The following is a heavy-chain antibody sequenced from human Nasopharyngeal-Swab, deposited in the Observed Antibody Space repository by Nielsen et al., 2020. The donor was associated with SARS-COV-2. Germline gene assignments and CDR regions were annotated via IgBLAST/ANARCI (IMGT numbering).Heavy chain of an antibody. V-gene: IGHV1-18*04. J-gene: IGHJ6*03. D-gene: IGHD2-21*02. CDR3: ARVEHIVVVTAMEPPYYMDV. Sequence: ASVKVSCKASGYTFTSYGISWVRQAPGQGLEWMGWISAYNGNTNYAQKLQGRVTMTTDTSTSTAYMELRSLRSDDTAVYYCARVEHIVVVTAMEPPYYMDVWGKGTTVTVSS. CDR2: ISAYNGNT. CDR1: GYTFTSYG.